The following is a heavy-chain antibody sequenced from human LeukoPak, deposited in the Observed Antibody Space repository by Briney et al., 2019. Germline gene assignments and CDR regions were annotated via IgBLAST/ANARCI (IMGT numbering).Heavy chain of an antibody. CDR2: INHSGST. D-gene: IGHD3-22*01. J-gene: IGHJ4*02. Sequence: TASETLSLTCAVYGGSFSGYYWSWIRQPPGKGLEWIGEINHSGSTNYNPSLKSRVTISVDTSKNQFSLKLSSVTAADTAVYYCARTDSSGPTGYWGQGTLVTVSS. V-gene: IGHV4-34*01. CDR3: ARTDSSGPTGY. CDR1: GGSFSGYY.